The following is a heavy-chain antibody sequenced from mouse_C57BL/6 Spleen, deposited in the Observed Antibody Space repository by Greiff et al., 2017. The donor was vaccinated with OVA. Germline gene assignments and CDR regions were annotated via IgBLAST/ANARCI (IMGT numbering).Heavy chain of an antibody. V-gene: IGHV1-72*01. D-gene: IGHD1-1*01. CDR3: ARSYYYGSSYDWFAY. CDR2: IDPNSGGT. Sequence: QVQLQQPGAELVKPGASVKLSCKASGYTFTSYWMHWVKQRPGRGLEWMGRIDPNSGGTKYNEKFKSKATLTVDKPSSTAYMQLSSLTSEDSAVYYCARSYYYGSSYDWFAYWGQGTLVTVSA. J-gene: IGHJ3*01. CDR1: GYTFTSYW.